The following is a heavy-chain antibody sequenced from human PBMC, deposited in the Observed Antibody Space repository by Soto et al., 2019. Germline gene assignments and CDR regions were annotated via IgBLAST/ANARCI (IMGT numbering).Heavy chain of an antibody. CDR2: IKQDGSER. Sequence: QLVESGRALVRSGGSLRLSCAASGFTLSAYWMNWVRQAPGKGLEWVANIKQDGSERNYVDSVKGRFTISRDNAKNSLYLQMNSLGADDTAVCYWLITTSAFGICGQGTLVTVSS. V-gene: IGHV3-7*01. J-gene: IGHJ3*02. D-gene: IGHD1-20*01. CDR1: GFTLSAYW. CDR3: LITTSAFGI.